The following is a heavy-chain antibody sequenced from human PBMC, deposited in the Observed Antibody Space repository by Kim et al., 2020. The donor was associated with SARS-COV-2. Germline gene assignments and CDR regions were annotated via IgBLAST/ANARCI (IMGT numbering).Heavy chain of an antibody. CDR3: ARDKVAAEKYGMVV. CDR1: GGSVSSGSYY. CDR2: IYYSGST. V-gene: IGHV4-61*01. D-gene: IGHD6-25*01. J-gene: IGHJ6*02. Sequence: SETLSLTCTVSGGSVSSGSYYWSWIRQPPGKGLEWIGYIYYSGSTNYNPSLKSRVTISVDTSKNQFSLKLSSVTAADTAVYYCARDKVAAEKYGMVVWG.